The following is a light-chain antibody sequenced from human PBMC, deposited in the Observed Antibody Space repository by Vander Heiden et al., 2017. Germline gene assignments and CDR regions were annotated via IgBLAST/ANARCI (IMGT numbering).Light chain of an antibody. CDR2: DAS. J-gene: IGKJ3*01. CDR3: QQYDNLPIT. V-gene: IGKV1-33*01. Sequence: DIHMTYFPSSLSASVGDRFTFTGQASQKISNYLNWYQQKPGKAPKLLIYDASNLEAEVPSRFSGSGSGRDYTITISSLQPEDIATYYCQQYDNLPITFGPGTKVDIK. CDR1: QKISNY.